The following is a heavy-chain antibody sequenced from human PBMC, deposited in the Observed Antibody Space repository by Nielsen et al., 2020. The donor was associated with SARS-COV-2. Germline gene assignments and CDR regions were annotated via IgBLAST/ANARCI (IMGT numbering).Heavy chain of an antibody. J-gene: IGHJ3*02. CDR3: ARPFTMSDAFDI. CDR2: IYYSGST. V-gene: IGHV4-31*03. Sequence: SETLSLTCTVSGGSISSGGYYWSWIRQHPGKGLEWIGYIYYSGSTYYNPSLKSRVTISVDTSKNQFSLKLSSVTAADTAVYYCARPFTMSDAFDIWGQGTMVTVSS. D-gene: IGHD3-22*01. CDR1: GGSISSGGYY.